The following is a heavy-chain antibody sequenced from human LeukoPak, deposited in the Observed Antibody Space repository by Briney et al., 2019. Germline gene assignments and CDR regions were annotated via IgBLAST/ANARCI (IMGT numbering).Heavy chain of an antibody. J-gene: IGHJ4*02. CDR2: IKSKNDGGTT. Sequence: GGSLRLSCAASGFTFSSYSMNWVRQAPGKGLEWVGRIKSKNDGGTTDYAAPVKGRFIISRDDSKNTLFLQMNSLKMEDTAVYYCGTKGSITAAGTPFDYWGQGTLVTVSS. CDR1: GFTFSSYS. CDR3: GTKGSITAAGTPFDY. V-gene: IGHV3-15*01. D-gene: IGHD6-13*01.